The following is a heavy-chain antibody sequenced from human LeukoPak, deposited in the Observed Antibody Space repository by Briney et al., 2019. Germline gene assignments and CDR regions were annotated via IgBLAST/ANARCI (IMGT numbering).Heavy chain of an antibody. CDR2: INPNSGGT. J-gene: IGHJ3*02. V-gene: IGHV1-2*02. Sequence: ASVKVSCKASGYTFTGYYMHWVRQAPGQGLEWMGWINPNSGGTNYAQKFQGRVTMTRDTSISTAYMELSRLRSDDTAVYYCTTPHLRYFDWDHAFDIWGQGTMVTVSS. CDR3: TTPHLRYFDWDHAFDI. CDR1: GYTFTGYY. D-gene: IGHD3-9*01.